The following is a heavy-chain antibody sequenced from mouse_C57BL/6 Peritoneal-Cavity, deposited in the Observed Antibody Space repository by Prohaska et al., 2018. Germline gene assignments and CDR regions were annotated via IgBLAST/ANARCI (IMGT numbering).Heavy chain of an antibody. CDR3: MRFSNYWYFDV. J-gene: IGHJ1*03. CDR1: GFTFSSFW. V-gene: IGHV11-2*01. Sequence: EVQLLETGGGLVLPGGSRGLSCEGSGFTFSSFWMSWVRQKPGKTLEWIGDINSDGSAXNYATSISGRVTIFTNKDKSTLYLQMSNVQTEDTATYFRMRFSNYWYFDVWGTETTVTVSS. CDR2: INSDGSAX. D-gene: IGHD2-5*01.